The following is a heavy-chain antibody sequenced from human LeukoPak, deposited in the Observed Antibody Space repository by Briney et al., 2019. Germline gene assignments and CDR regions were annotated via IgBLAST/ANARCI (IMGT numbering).Heavy chain of an antibody. CDR1: GYTFTSYG. J-gene: IGHJ4*02. CDR2: ISAYNGNT. CDR3: ARDIPYYYDSSGYPAGHFDY. D-gene: IGHD3-22*01. V-gene: IGHV1-18*01. Sequence: ASVKVSCKASGYTFTSYGISWVRQAPGQGLEWMGWISAYNGNTNYAQKLQGRVTMTTDTSTSTAYMELRSLRSDDTAVYYCARDIPYYYDSSGYPAGHFDYWGQGTLVTVSS.